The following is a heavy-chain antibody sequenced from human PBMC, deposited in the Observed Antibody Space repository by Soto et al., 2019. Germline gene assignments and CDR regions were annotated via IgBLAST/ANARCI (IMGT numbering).Heavy chain of an antibody. V-gene: IGHV1-8*01. D-gene: IGHD2-15*01. CDR2: MNPNSGNT. CDR1: GYTFTSYD. CDR3: ARESRYCSGGSRYSAWFDP. J-gene: IGHJ5*02. Sequence: QVQLVQSGAEVKKTGASVKVSCKASGYTFTSYDINWVRQATGQGLEWMGWMNPNSGNTGYAQKFQCRVTMTMNTTISTAYMELSSLRSEATAVYYCARESRYCSGGSRYSAWFDPWGQGTLVTVSS.